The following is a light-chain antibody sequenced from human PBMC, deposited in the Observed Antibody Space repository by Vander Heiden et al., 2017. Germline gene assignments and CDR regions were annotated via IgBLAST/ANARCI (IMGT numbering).Light chain of an antibody. CDR1: QDISNY. CDR3: QHKDNLPLT. CDR2: DAS. V-gene: IGKV1-33*01. J-gene: IGKJ4*01. Sequence: DIQMTQSPSSLSASVGDRVTITCQASQDISNYLNWYQQKPGKAPKLLIYDASNLETGVPSRFSGSGSGTDFTFTISSLQPEDIATYYCQHKDNLPLTFGGGTKVEIK.